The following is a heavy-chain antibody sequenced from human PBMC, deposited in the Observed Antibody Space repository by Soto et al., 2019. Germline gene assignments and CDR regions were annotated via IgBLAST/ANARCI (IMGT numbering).Heavy chain of an antibody. D-gene: IGHD6-13*01. V-gene: IGHV4-39*01. CDR2: IYYSGST. CDR1: GGSISSSSYY. CDR3: ARQEYSSSWYYYYGMDV. J-gene: IGHJ6*02. Sequence: PSETLSLTCTVSGGSISSSSYYWGWIRQPPGKGLEWIGRIYYSGSTYYNPSLKSRVTISVDTSKNQFSLKLSSVTAADTAVYYCARQEYSSSWYYYYGMDVWGQGTTVTVSS.